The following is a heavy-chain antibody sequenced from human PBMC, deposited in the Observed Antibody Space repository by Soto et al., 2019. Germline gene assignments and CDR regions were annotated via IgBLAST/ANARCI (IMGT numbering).Heavy chain of an antibody. Sequence: RCISKNPGKGLEWVAIIWYDGSNKFYADPVKGRFIISRDNSKNTLSLQMNSLRDDDTAVYHCAGGATAATAWSDPWLQRSPVTVSS. CDR3: AGGATAATAWSDP. J-gene: IGHJ5*02. D-gene: IGHD6-13*01. V-gene: IGHV3-33*03. CDR2: IWYDGSNK.